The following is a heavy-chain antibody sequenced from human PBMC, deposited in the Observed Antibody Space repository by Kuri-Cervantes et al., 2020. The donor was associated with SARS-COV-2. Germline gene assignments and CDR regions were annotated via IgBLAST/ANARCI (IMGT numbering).Heavy chain of an antibody. CDR2: ISWNSGSI. CDR3: AKDPAQYDSSGYYYEGYFDY. Sequence: GGSLRLSCAASGFTFDDYAMHWVRQAPGKGLEWVSGISWNSGSIGYADSVKGRFTISRDNAKNSLYLQMNSLRAEDTAVYYCAKDPAQYDSSGYYYEGYFDYWGQGTLVTVSS. CDR1: GFTFDDYA. V-gene: IGHV3-9*01. D-gene: IGHD3-22*01. J-gene: IGHJ4*02.